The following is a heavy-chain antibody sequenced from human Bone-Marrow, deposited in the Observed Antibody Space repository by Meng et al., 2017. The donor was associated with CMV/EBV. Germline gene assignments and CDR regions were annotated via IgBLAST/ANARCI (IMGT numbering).Heavy chain of an antibody. D-gene: IGHD6-6*01. V-gene: IGHV1-2*02. CDR2: INPNSFDT. J-gene: IGHJ3*02. CDR3: ARVIPYSSSSLPRDAFDI. CDR1: GYTFSGHY. Sequence: ASVKVSCKASGYTFSGHYIHWVRQAPGQGLEWMGWINPNSFDTYYARKFQGRVTMSRNTSISTAYLELSSLRSDDTAVYYCARVIPYSSSSLPRDAFDIWGQGTMVTVSS.